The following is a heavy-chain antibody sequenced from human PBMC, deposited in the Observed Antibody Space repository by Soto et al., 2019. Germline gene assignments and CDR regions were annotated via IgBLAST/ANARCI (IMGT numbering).Heavy chain of an antibody. J-gene: IGHJ4*02. D-gene: IGHD3-22*01. Sequence: ASVKVSCKASGYTFNYYGISWVRQAPGQGLEWVGWISAHNGDTKYAQNLQGRLTLTTDTSTSTAYMELTSLTSDDTAVYYCARDWSRYFDSSGLMWFYWGQGTLGKVS. CDR2: ISAHNGDT. CDR3: ARDWSRYFDSSGLMWFY. V-gene: IGHV1-18*04. CDR1: GYTFNYYG.